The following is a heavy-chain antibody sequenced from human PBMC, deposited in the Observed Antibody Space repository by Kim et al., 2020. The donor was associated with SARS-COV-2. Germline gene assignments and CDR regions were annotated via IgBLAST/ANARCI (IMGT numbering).Heavy chain of an antibody. V-gene: IGHV4-61*02. Sequence: SETLSLTCTVSGGSISSGSYYWSWIRQPAGKGLEWIGRIYTSGSTNYNPSLKSRVTISVDTSKNQFSLKLSSVTAADTAVYYCARDPGFDYYDSSGYQLDAFDIWGQGTMVTVSS. CDR1: GGSISSGSYY. J-gene: IGHJ3*02. CDR3: ARDPGFDYYDSSGYQLDAFDI. CDR2: IYTSGST. D-gene: IGHD3-22*01.